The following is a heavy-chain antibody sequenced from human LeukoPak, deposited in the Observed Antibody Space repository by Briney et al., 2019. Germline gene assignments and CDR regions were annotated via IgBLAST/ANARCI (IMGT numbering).Heavy chain of an antibody. V-gene: IGHV3-48*03. D-gene: IGHD1-1*01. CDR3: AKDRDLYNWNDVAFDY. CDR1: GFTFSSYE. Sequence: GGSLRLSCAASGFTFSSYEMNWVRQAPGKGLEWVSYISSSGSTIYYADSVKGRFTISRDNSKNTLYLQMNSLRAEDTAVYYCAKDRDLYNWNDVAFDYWGQGTLVTVSS. CDR2: ISSSGSTI. J-gene: IGHJ4*02.